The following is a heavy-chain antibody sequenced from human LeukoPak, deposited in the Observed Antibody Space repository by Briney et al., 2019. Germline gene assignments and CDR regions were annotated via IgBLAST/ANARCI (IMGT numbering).Heavy chain of an antibody. CDR3: ARVVYCSGGTCHIFAFDI. J-gene: IGHJ3*02. Sequence: GGSLRLSCAASGFTFSDYYMSWIRQAPGKGPEWISYISSGGDTIFYADSVKGRFAISRDNAKNSLYLQVNSLRAEDTAVYYCARVVYCSGGTCHIFAFDIWGQGTMVTVSS. CDR2: ISSGGDTI. D-gene: IGHD2-15*01. V-gene: IGHV3-11*01. CDR1: GFTFSDYY.